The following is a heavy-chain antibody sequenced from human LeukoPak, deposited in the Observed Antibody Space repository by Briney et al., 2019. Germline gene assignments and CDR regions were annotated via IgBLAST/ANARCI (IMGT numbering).Heavy chain of an antibody. CDR3: ARGIAAAGPYNWFDP. CDR1: GGSISSYY. V-gene: IGHV4-59*01. Sequence: SETLSLTCTVSGGSISSYYWSWIRQPPGKGLEWIGYIYYSGSTNYNPSLKSRVTISVDTSKNQFSLKLSSVTAADTAVYYCARGIAAAGPYNWFDPWGQGTLVTVSS. D-gene: IGHD6-13*01. J-gene: IGHJ5*02. CDR2: IYYSGST.